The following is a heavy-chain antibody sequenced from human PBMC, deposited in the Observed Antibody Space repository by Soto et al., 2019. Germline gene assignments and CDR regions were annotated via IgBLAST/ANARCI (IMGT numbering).Heavy chain of an antibody. CDR1: GFTFRDYA. V-gene: IGHV3-48*02. CDR2: ISVGGGSI. CDR3: VRDHRWAFDI. D-gene: IGHD2-15*01. J-gene: IGHJ3*02. Sequence: EVQLVESGGGLVQPGVSLRVSCIDSGFTFRDYAFNWVRQASGKGLEWVSYISVGGGSIFYADSVKGRFTISRDDARNSVYLQMNTLRHEDTAVYHCVRDHRWAFDIWGQGTVVTVSS.